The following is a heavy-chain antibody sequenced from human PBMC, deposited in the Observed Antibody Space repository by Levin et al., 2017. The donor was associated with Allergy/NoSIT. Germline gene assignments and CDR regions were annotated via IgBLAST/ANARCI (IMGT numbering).Heavy chain of an antibody. J-gene: IGHJ4*02. CDR2: IGGSGGDI. CDR1: GFTFSSHA. D-gene: IGHD3-10*01. CDR3: ANIGGSLSYYNGY. V-gene: IGHV3-23*01. Sequence: PGGSLRLSCAASGFTFSSHAMSWARQAPGKGLEWVSSIGGSGGDIHYADSVNGRFTISRDNSKNTLYLQMNSLRAEDTAVYYCANIGGSLSYYNGYWGQGTLVTVSS.